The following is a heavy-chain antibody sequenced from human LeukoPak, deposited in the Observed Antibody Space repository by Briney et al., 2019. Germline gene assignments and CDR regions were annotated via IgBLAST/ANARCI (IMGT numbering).Heavy chain of an antibody. CDR3: AKDSPYTSGRLVH. CDR2: ISYDRNNK. V-gene: IGHV3-30*18. CDR1: GFSFSSYG. D-gene: IGHD6-19*01. J-gene: IGHJ1*01. Sequence: GGSLRLSCAASGFSFSSYGMHWVRQAPGKGLEWVAVISYDRNNKYYADSVKGRFTIFRDNSKNTLYLQMNSLRTEGTAVYYCAKDSPYTSGRLVHWGQGTLVTVSS.